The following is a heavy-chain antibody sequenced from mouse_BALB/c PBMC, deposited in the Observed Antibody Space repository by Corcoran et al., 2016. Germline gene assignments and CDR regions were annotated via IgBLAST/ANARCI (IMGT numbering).Heavy chain of an antibody. CDR1: GYSFTSYY. CDR2: IFPGSGNT. Sequence: QVQLQQSGPELVKPGASVKISCKASGYSFTSYYIHWVKQRPGQGLEWIGWIFPGSGNTKYNEKFKGKATLTADTSSSTAYMQLSSLTSEDSAVYFCASGYYDYGGFAYWGRGTLVTVSA. V-gene: IGHV1-66*01. CDR3: ASGYYDYGGFAY. D-gene: IGHD2-4*01. J-gene: IGHJ3*01.